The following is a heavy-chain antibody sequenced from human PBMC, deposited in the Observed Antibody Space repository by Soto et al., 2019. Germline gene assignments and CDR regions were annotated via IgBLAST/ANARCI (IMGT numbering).Heavy chain of an antibody. J-gene: IGHJ5*02. CDR2: IIPIFGTA. CDR3: ASCPNWNDGFSWFDP. Sequence: QVQLVQSGAEVKKPGSSVKVSCKASGGTFSSYAISWVRQAPGQGLEWMGGIIPIFGTANYAQKFQGRVTITEDESRSTAYMELSSLRSEDTAVYYCASCPNWNDGFSWFDPWGQGTLVTVSS. CDR1: GGTFSSYA. D-gene: IGHD1-1*01. V-gene: IGHV1-69*01.